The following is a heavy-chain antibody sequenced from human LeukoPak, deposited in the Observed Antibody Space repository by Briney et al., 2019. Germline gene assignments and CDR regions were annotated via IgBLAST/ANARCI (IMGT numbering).Heavy chain of an antibody. CDR3: ARASITMIVVDNWFDP. CDR1: GGTFSSYA. D-gene: IGHD3-22*01. CDR2: IIPIFGTA. Sequence: ASVKVSCKASGGTFSSYAISWVRQAPGQGLEWMGGIIPIFGTANYAQKFQGRVTITADKSTSTAYMELSSLRSEDTAVYYCARASITMIVVDNWFDPWGQGTLVTVSS. V-gene: IGHV1-69*06. J-gene: IGHJ5*02.